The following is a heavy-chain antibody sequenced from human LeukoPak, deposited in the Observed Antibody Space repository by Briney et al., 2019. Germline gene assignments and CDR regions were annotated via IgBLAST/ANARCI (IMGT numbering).Heavy chain of an antibody. CDR3: ARGNKWLRQNFDY. Sequence: GGSLRLSCAASGFTFSNAWMSWVRQAPGKGLEWVAVIWYDGSNKYYADSVKGRFTISRDNSKNTLYLQMNSLRAEDTAVYYCARGNKWLRQNFDYWGQGTLVTVSS. J-gene: IGHJ4*02. D-gene: IGHD5-12*01. CDR1: GFTFSNAW. V-gene: IGHV3-33*08. CDR2: IWYDGSNK.